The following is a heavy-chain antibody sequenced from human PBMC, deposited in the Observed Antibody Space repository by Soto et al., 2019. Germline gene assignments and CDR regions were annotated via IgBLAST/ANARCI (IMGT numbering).Heavy chain of an antibody. CDR2: IYYSGST. J-gene: IGHJ4*02. CDR3: ARNHDFWSGLSYYFDY. CDR1: GGSISSSSYY. D-gene: IGHD3-3*01. Sequence: QLQLQESGPGLVKPSETLSLTCTVSGGSISSSSYYWGWIRQPPGKGLEWIGSIYYSGSTYYNPSLKSRVTISVDTSKNQFSLKLSSVTAADTAVYYCARNHDFWSGLSYYFDYWGQGTLVTVSS. V-gene: IGHV4-39*01.